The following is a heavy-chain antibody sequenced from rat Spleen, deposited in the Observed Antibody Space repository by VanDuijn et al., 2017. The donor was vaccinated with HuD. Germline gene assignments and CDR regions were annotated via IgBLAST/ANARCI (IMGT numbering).Heavy chain of an antibody. D-gene: IGHD1-6*01. CDR1: GFTFSSFP. Sequence: EVQLVESGGGLVQPGRSMKLSCAASGFTFSSFPMAWVRQAPTKGLEWVATISYDGGRIFYRDSVKGRFTISRDNAKSSLYLQMDSLRSEATATYYCASLMYTPDYLGVMDAWGQGASVTVSS. CDR3: ASLMYTPDYLGVMDA. V-gene: IGHV5-29*01. J-gene: IGHJ4*01. CDR2: ISYDGGRI.